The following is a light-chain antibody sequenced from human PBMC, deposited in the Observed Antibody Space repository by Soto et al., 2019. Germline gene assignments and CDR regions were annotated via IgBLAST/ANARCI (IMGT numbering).Light chain of an antibody. Sequence: QSALTQPASVSGSPGQSITISCTGTSSDVGGYKYVSWYQQYPGKAPKLIIYEVSNRPSGVSNRFSGSKSGNMASLTISGLQAEDEADYYCSSYTSSGTVVFGGGTKVTVL. J-gene: IGLJ2*01. V-gene: IGLV2-14*01. CDR3: SSYTSSGTVV. CDR1: SSDVGGYKY. CDR2: EVS.